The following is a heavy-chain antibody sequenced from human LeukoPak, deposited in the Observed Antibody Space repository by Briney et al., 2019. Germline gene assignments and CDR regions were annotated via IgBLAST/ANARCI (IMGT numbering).Heavy chain of an antibody. CDR1: GFTFSSYA. J-gene: IGHJ3*02. CDR2: ISGSGGST. CDR3: AILDGAGSGSYGAFDI. Sequence: GGSLRLSCAASGFTFSSYAMSWVRQAPGKGLEWVSAISGSGGSTYYADSVKGRFTISRDNAKNTLYLQMNSLRAEDTAVYYCAILDGAGSGSYGAFDIWGQGTMVTVSS. D-gene: IGHD3-10*01. V-gene: IGHV3-23*01.